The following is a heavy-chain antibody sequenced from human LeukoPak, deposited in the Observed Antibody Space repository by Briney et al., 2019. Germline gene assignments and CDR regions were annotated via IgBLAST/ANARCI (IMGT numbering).Heavy chain of an antibody. Sequence: MPSETLSLTCAVYGGSFSGYYWSWIRQPPGKGLEWIGEINHSGSTNYNPSLKSRVTISVDTSKNQFSLKLSSVTAADTAVYYCARGAGGYRFDPWGQGTLVTVSS. V-gene: IGHV4-34*01. D-gene: IGHD1-1*01. CDR2: INHSGST. CDR3: ARGAGGYRFDP. CDR1: GGSFSGYY. J-gene: IGHJ5*02.